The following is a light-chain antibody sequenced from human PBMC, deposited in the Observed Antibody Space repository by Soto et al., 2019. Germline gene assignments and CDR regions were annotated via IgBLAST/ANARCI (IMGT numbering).Light chain of an antibody. CDR1: QSINSY. Sequence: IQMTQSPSSLSASVGDRVTITCRASQSINSYLNWYQQEPGKAPKFLIYAASSLQSGVPSRFSSSGSGTDFTLTISSLQPEDFATYYCQQSYSTPITFGQGTRLEIK. CDR3: QQSYSTPIT. J-gene: IGKJ5*01. V-gene: IGKV1-39*01. CDR2: AAS.